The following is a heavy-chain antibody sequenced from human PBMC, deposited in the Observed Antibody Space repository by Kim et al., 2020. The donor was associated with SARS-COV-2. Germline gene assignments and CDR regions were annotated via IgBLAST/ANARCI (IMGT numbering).Heavy chain of an antibody. CDR1: GGSISSSNW. J-gene: IGHJ4*02. Sequence: SETLSLTCAVSGGSISSSNWWSWVRQPPGKGLEWIGEIYHSGSTNYNPSLKSRVTISVDKSKNQFSLKLSSVTAADTAVYYCARDGPRGIAVAGTGGPDWGQGTLVTVSS. CDR2: IYHSGST. CDR3: ARDGPRGIAVAGTGGPD. V-gene: IGHV4-4*02. D-gene: IGHD6-19*01.